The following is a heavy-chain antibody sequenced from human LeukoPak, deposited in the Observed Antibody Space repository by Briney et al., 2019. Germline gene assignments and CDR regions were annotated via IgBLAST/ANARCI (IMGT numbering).Heavy chain of an antibody. CDR3: VPSASASYFDY. D-gene: IGHD3-10*01. J-gene: IGHJ4*02. V-gene: IGHV1-18*01. Sequence: ASVKVSCKASGYTFTSYGISWVRQAPGQGLEWMGWISAYNGDTNYAQKFQGRVTMTRDTSISTAYMELNRLRSDDTAVYFCVPSASASYFDYWGQGTLVTVSS. CDR2: ISAYNGDT. CDR1: GYTFTSYG.